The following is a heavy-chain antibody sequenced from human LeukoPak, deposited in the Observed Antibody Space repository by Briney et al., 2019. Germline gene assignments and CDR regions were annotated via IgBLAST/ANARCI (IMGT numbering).Heavy chain of an antibody. CDR2: IKGDGSST. J-gene: IGHJ4*02. CDR3: VREGLECSGSSCQRAAFDY. D-gene: IGHD2-2*01. Sequence: GGSLRLSCAASGFTFTTYWMHWVRQVPGKGLVWVARIKGDGSSTRHADSMKGRFTISRDNAKNTLYLQMNSLRDEDTAVYYCVREGLECSGSSCQRAAFDYWGQGTLVTVSS. V-gene: IGHV3-74*01. CDR1: GFTFTTYW.